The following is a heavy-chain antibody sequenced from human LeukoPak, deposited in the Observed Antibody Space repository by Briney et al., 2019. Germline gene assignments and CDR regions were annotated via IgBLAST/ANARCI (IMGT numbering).Heavy chain of an antibody. CDR1: GFTFTTSC. J-gene: IGHJ3*01. Sequence: GGSLRLSCAASGFTFTTSCMHWFRQAPGKGLVWVSRIESDGTSTTYAVSVKGRFTISRDNAKNTLYLQMSSLRAEDTAVYYCARDQYSSTWYRGAFDVWGQGTMVSVSS. D-gene: IGHD6-13*01. CDR2: IESDGTST. V-gene: IGHV3-74*01. CDR3: ARDQYSSTWYRGAFDV.